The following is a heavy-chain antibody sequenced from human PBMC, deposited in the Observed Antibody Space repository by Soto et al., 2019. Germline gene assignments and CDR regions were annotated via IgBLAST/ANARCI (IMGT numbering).Heavy chain of an antibody. J-gene: IGHJ6*02. CDR1: GYTLTELS. Sequence: QVQLVQSGAEVKKPGASVKVSCKVSGYTLTELSMHWVRQAPGKGLEWMGGFDPEDGETIYAQKFQGRVTMTEDTSTDTAYMELSSLRSEDPAVYYCATARPQSIAIFGVVIIQTKYYYGMDVWGQGTTVTVSS. CDR3: ATARPQSIAIFGVVIIQTKYYYGMDV. V-gene: IGHV1-24*01. CDR2: FDPEDGET. D-gene: IGHD3-3*01.